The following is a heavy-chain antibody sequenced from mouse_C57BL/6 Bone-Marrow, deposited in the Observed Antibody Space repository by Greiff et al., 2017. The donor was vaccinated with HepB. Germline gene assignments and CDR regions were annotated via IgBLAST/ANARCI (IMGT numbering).Heavy chain of an antibody. CDR1: GYTFTDYN. CDR3: AREGPGTRFAY. J-gene: IGHJ3*01. CDR2: INPNNGGT. V-gene: IGHV1-18*01. Sequence: VQLQQSGPELVKPGASVKIPCKASGYTFTDYNMDWVKQSHGKSLEWIGDINPNNGGTIYNQKFKGKATLTVDKSSSTAYMELRSLTSEDTAVYYCAREGPGTRFAYWGQGTLVTVSA. D-gene: IGHD4-1*01.